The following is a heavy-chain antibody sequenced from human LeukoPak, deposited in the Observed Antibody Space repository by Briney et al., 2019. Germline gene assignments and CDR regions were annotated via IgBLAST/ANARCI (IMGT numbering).Heavy chain of an antibody. D-gene: IGHD6-19*01. Sequence: PGGSLRLSCAASGFTFSSYGMHWVRQAPGKGLEWVAVISYDGSIKYYADSVKGRFTISRDNSKNTLYLEMNSLRAEDTAVYHCAKRYTSGWYYFDYWGQGTLVTVSS. CDR2: ISYDGSIK. J-gene: IGHJ4*02. CDR1: GFTFSSYG. V-gene: IGHV3-30*18. CDR3: AKRYTSGWYYFDY.